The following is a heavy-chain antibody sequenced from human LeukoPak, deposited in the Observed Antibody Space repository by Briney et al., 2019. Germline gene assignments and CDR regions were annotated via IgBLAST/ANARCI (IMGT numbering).Heavy chain of an antibody. CDR3: ARGSINSYCSSTRCYVSLWDY. V-gene: IGHV1-18*01. CDR2: ISAYNGNT. J-gene: IGHJ4*02. D-gene: IGHD2-2*01. Sequence: ASVKVSCKASGYTFTSYGISWVRQAPGQGLEWMGWISAYNGNTNYAQKLQGRVTMTTDTSTSTAYMELRSLRSDDTAVYYCARGSINSYCSSTRCYVSLWDYWGQGTLVTVSS. CDR1: GYTFTSYG.